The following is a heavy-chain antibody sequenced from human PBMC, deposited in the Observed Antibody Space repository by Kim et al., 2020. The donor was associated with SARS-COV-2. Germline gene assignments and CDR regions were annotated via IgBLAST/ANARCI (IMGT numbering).Heavy chain of an antibody. CDR1: GFTFNRHG. CDR3: AKEQITATILIDS. V-gene: IGHV3-30*18. D-gene: IGHD2-21*01. J-gene: IGHJ4*02. Sequence: GGSLRLSCAASGFTFNRHGMHWVRQTPDKGLEWVASISYAGRNKYHVDSVKGRFSVSRDNSINTLFLQMDSLRPEDTAVYYCAKEQITATILIDSWSQGTLVTV. CDR2: ISYAGRNK.